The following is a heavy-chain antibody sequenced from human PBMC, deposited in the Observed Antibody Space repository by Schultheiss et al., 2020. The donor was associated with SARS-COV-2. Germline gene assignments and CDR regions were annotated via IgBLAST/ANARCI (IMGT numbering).Heavy chain of an antibody. CDR2: IYYSGST. CDR1: GGSISSYY. CDR3: ARHISGWRYYYYGMDV. V-gene: IGHV4-59*08. D-gene: IGHD6-19*01. Sequence: GSLRLSCTVSGGSISSYYWSWIRQPPGKGLEWIGYIYYSGSTNYNTSLKSRVTISVDTSKNQFSLKLSSVTAADTAVYYCARHISGWRYYYYGMDVWGQGTTVTVSS. J-gene: IGHJ6*02.